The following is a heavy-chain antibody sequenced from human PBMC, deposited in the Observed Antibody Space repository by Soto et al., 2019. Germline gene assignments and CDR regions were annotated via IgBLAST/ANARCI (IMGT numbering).Heavy chain of an antibody. CDR3: AHSLNPSSSWEKFDY. Sequence: QITLKESGPTLVKPTQTLTLTCTFSGFSLSTSGVGVGWIRQPPGKALEWLALIYWDDDKRYSPSLKSRLTITQDTSKNQVVLTMTNMDPVDTATYYCAHSLNPSSSWEKFDYWCQGTLVTVSS. CDR1: GFSLSTSGVG. D-gene: IGHD6-13*01. CDR2: IYWDDDK. J-gene: IGHJ4*02. V-gene: IGHV2-5*02.